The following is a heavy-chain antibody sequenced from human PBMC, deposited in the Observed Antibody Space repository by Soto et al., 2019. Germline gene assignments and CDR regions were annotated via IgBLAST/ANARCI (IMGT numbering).Heavy chain of an antibody. Sequence: QVQLQQWGAGLLKPSETLSLTCAVYGGSFSGYYWSWIRQPPGKGLEWIGEINHSGSTNYNPSLKSRFTISVDTSKNQFSLKLSSVTAADTAVYYCASLWNGYFDYWGQGTLVTVSS. CDR2: INHSGST. V-gene: IGHV4-34*01. CDR1: GGSFSGYY. D-gene: IGHD1-1*01. CDR3: ASLWNGYFDY. J-gene: IGHJ4*02.